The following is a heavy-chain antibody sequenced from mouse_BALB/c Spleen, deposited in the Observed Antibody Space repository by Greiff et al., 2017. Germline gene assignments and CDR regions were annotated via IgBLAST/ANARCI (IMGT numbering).Heavy chain of an antibody. V-gene: IGHV2-9*02. CDR1: GFSLTSYG. Sequence: VQLVESGPGLVAPSQSLSITCTVSGFSLTSYGVHWVRQPPGKGLEWLGVIWAGGSTNYNSALMSRLSISKDNSKSQVFLKMNSLQTDDTAMYYCARGIYYGNPYYYAMDYWGQGTSVTVSS. CDR2: IWAGGST. CDR3: ARGIYYGNPYYYAMDY. D-gene: IGHD2-1*01. J-gene: IGHJ4*01.